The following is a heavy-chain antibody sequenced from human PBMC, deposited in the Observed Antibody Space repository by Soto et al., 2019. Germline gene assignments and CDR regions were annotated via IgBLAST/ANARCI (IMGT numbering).Heavy chain of an antibody. V-gene: IGHV3-33*01. CDR3: ARDGTFGAKGGSLDI. CDR1: GFTFRPYG. J-gene: IGHJ3*02. Sequence: GGSLRLSCAASGFTFRPYGMHWVRQAPGKGLEWVAIFWYDGSNKYYAESVKGRFTISRDNSKNTLYLQMNSLRAEDTAVYYCARDGTFGAKGGSLDIWGQGTMVTVSS. CDR2: FWYDGSNK. D-gene: IGHD3-16*01.